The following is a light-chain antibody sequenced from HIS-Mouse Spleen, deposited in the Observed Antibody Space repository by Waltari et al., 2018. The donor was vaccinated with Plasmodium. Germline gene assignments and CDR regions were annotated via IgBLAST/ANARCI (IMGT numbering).Light chain of an antibody. J-gene: IGKJ1*01. V-gene: IGKV1-39*01. Sequence: DIQMTQSPSSLSASVGDRVTITCRASQSISSYLNWYQQKPGKAPKLLIYAASSLQSGVPTRFSGSGSGTEYTLTNSSLQPEDFATYYCQQNYNTWTFGQGTKVEIK. CDR3: QQNYNTWT. CDR1: QSISSY. CDR2: AAS.